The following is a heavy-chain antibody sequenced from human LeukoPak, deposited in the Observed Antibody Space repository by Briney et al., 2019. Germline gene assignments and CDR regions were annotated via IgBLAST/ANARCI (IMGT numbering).Heavy chain of an antibody. D-gene: IGHD3-22*01. CDR2: ISAYNGNT. CDR1: GYTFTSYG. CDR3: ARRSDDYDSSAYYH. J-gene: IGHJ4*02. V-gene: IGHV1-18*01. Sequence: ASVKVSCKASGYTFTSYGISWVRQAPGQGLEWMGWISAYNGNTNYAQKLQGRVTMTMDPSISTAYMELSSLRSEDTAVYYCARRSDDYDSSAYYHWGQGTLVTVSS.